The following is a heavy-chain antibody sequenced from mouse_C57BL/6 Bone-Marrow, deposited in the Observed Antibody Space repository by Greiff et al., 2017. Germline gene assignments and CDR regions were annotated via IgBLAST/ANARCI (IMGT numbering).Heavy chain of an antibody. CDR3: ASSFYGNYAMDY. CDR2: IYPGDGDT. J-gene: IGHJ4*01. V-gene: IGHV1-80*01. D-gene: IGHD2-10*01. CDR1: GYAFSSYW. Sequence: QVQLQQSGAELVKPGASVKISCKASGYAFSSYWMNWVKQRPGKGLEWIGQIYPGDGDTNYNGTFKGKATLTADKSSSTAYMQLSSLTSEDSAVYFGASSFYGNYAMDYWGQGTSVTVSS.